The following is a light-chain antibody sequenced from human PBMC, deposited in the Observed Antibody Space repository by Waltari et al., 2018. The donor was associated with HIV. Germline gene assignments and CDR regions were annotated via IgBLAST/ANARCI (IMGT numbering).Light chain of an antibody. J-gene: IGLJ3*02. V-gene: IGLV2-14*01. CDR2: AVN. CDR3: RSYSRTNTWV. CDR1: TWDIGTYDH. Sequence: QSALTQPDSVSGSPGQSITISCTGTTWDIGTYDHVSWYQQHPGKAPKLIFFAVNNRPPGISDRFSGSKSANVASLSISGLQAADEADYYCRSYSRTNTWVFGGGTRLTVL.